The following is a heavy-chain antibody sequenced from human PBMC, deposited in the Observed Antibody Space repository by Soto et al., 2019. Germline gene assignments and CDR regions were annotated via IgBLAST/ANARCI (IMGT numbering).Heavy chain of an antibody. D-gene: IGHD6-19*01. J-gene: IGHJ4*02. CDR1: GGSFSGYY. CDR2: INHSGST. Sequence: SETLSLTCAVYGGSFSGYYWSWIRQPPGKGLEWIGEINHSGSTNYNPSLKSRVTISVDTSKNQFSLKLSSVTAADTAVYYCARDLTVAGTGDFDYWGQGTLVTVSS. V-gene: IGHV4-34*01. CDR3: ARDLTVAGTGDFDY.